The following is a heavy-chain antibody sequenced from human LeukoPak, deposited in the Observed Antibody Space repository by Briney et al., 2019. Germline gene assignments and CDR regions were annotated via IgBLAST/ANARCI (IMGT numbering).Heavy chain of an antibody. D-gene: IGHD4-17*01. Sequence: AGTLSLTCAVSGGSFSSSNMWCGGRPPPGKGLEGIGVIYHVGNTNYTPSLKSRVTISVDKSKNQFSLKLSSVTAADTAVYYCASLDYGDGSYYFDYWGQGTLVTVSS. CDR1: GGSFSSSNM. J-gene: IGHJ4*02. CDR3: ASLDYGDGSYYFDY. V-gene: IGHV4-4*02. CDR2: IYHVGNT.